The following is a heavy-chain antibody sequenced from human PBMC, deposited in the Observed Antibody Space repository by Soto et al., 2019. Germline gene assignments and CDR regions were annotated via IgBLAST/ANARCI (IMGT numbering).Heavy chain of an antibody. CDR3: ARSPYCSSTSCYSFYNAFDI. Sequence: GGSLRLSCAASGFTFSSYAMHWVRQAPGKGLEYVSAISSNGGSTYYANSVKGRFTISRDNSKNTLYLQMGSLRAEDMAVYYCARSPYCSSTSCYSFYNAFDIWGQGTMVTVSS. V-gene: IGHV3-64*01. J-gene: IGHJ3*02. CDR1: GFTFSSYA. D-gene: IGHD2-2*01. CDR2: ISSNGGST.